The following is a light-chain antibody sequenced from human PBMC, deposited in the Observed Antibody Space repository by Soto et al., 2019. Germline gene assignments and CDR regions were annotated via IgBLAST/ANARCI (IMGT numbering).Light chain of an antibody. CDR1: QSVSSN. CDR3: QQYNKWPPYT. V-gene: IGKV3-15*01. Sequence: EIVMTQSPATLSVSPGERVTLSCRASQSVSSNLAWYQQKLGQAPRLLIYGASSRATGIPARFSGSGSGTEFTLTISSLQSEDFAVYYCQQYNKWPPYTFGQGTKLEIK. CDR2: GAS. J-gene: IGKJ2*01.